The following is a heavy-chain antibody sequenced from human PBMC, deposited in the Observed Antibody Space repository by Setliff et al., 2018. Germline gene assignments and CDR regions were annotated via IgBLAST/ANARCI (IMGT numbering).Heavy chain of an antibody. Sequence: ASVKVSCKASGYIFTGYYINWVRQAPGQGLEWMGIINPRAGTTSYAQKLQGRVTMTRDTSTNTVYMELSSLRSDDTAVYYCVREGVDRRSSTDYRYYMDVWGKGTTVTVSS. J-gene: IGHJ6*03. CDR2: INPRAGTT. CDR1: GYIFTGYY. CDR3: VREGVDRRSSTDYRYYMDV. D-gene: IGHD6-6*01. V-gene: IGHV1-46*04.